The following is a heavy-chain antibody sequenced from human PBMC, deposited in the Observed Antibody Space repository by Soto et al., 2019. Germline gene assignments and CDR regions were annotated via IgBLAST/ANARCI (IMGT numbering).Heavy chain of an antibody. CDR3: ARDRSTYGGGGTGEVKENWFDP. CDR1: GGSFNGYY. Sequence: SETLSLTCAVYGGSFNGYYWSWIRQPPGKGLEWIGEINHSGSANYNPTYKSQDSISVDSSKNLFSLQLSSVTAADTAVYYCARDRSTYGGGGTGEVKENWFDPWGQGALVTVS. D-gene: IGHD2-8*01. V-gene: IGHV4-34*01. J-gene: IGHJ5*02. CDR2: INHSGSA.